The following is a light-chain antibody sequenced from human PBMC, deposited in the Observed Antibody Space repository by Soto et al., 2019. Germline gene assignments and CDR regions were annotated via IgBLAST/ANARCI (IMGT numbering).Light chain of an antibody. CDR3: QQYDNSPPT. J-gene: IGKJ1*01. CDR2: GAS. V-gene: IGKV3-20*01. CDR1: QSVNSNY. Sequence: EIVLTQSPGTLSLSPGERATLSCRASQSVNSNYLAWYQQKPGQGPRLLMYGASSRATGIPDRFSGSGSGTDFTLTISTLEPEDFAVDYCQQYDNSPPTFGQGTKVEIK.